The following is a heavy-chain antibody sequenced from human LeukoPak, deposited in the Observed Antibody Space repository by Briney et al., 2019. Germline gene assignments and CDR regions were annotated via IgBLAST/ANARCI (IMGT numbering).Heavy chain of an antibody. CDR1: GFTFISYT. D-gene: IGHD3-3*01. V-gene: IGHV3-21*01. J-gene: IGHJ4*02. CDR2: ISSSSSYI. Sequence: GGSLRLSCAASGFTFISYTMNWVRQAPGKGLEWVSSISSSSSYIYYADSVKGRFTISRDNAKNSLYLQMNSLRAEDTAVYYCARDDFWSGYYSYWGQGTLVTVSS. CDR3: ARDDFWSGYYSY.